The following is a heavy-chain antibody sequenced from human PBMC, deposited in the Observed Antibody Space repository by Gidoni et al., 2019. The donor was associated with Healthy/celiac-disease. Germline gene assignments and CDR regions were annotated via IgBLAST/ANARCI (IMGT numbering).Heavy chain of an antibody. Sequence: QVQLQESGPGLVKPSQTLSLTCTVSGGSISSGYYYWSWIRQPPGKGLEWIGYIYYSGSTYYNPSLKSRVTISVDTSKNQFSLKLSSVTAADTAVYYCARAKGGGSGSYYYYYYGMDVWGQGTTVTVSS. D-gene: IGHD3-10*01. J-gene: IGHJ6*02. CDR1: GGSISSGYYY. V-gene: IGHV4-30-4*01. CDR3: ARAKGGGSGSYYYYYYGMDV. CDR2: IYYSGST.